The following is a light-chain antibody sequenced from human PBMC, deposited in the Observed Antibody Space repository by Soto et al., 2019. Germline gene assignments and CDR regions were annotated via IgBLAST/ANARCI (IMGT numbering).Light chain of an antibody. V-gene: IGKV1-5*01. Sequence: DMPMTQSPTTLSASVGDRVTITCRASQDIRSWLAWYQQKPGKAPKVLIYDASALESGVPSRFRGSGFGTEFTRTISTLQPDDFATYYCQHYNGYFGQGTKLEI. CDR1: QDIRSW. J-gene: IGKJ2*01. CDR3: QHYNGY. CDR2: DAS.